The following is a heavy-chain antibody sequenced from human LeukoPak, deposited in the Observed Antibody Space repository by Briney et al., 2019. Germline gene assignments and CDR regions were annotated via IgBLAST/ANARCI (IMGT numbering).Heavy chain of an antibody. CDR3: AXXXXHVDTAMDALDY. CDR2: INHSGSA. V-gene: IGHV4-34*01. CDR1: GGSFSGYY. J-gene: IGHJ4*02. Sequence: SETLSLTCAVYGGSFSGYYWGWIRQPPGKGLEWIGSINHSGSAYYIPSLKSRVTISADTSKNQFSLILSSVTAAATAVYYCAXXXXHVDTAMDALDYWGQGTLVTVSS. D-gene: IGHD5-18*01.